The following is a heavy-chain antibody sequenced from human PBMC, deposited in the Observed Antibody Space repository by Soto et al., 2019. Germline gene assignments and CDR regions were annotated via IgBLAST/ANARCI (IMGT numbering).Heavy chain of an antibody. CDR1: GGTFSSFG. J-gene: IGHJ1*01. D-gene: IGHD5-12*01. CDR2: IIPVFGRP. V-gene: IGHV1-69*13. Sequence: SVKVSCKASGGTFSSFGISWVRQAPGQGLEWMGGIIPVFGRPNYAQRFRGRLTITADESTNTSYMELIDLTSEDTAVYYCAREASGYDFWSQGTQVTVSS. CDR3: AREASGYDF.